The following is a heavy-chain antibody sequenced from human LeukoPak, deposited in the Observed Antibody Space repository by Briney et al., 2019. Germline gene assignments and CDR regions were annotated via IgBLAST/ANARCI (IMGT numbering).Heavy chain of an antibody. CDR1: GFTFSSYW. D-gene: IGHD3-22*01. CDR2: IKQDGSEK. Sequence: PGGSLRLSCAASGFTFSSYWMSWVRQAPGKGLEWVANIKQDGSEKYYVDSVKGRFTISRDNAKNSLYLQMNSLRAEDTALYYCAKATYDSSLSGMDVWGQGTTVTVSS. V-gene: IGHV3-7*03. CDR3: AKATYDSSLSGMDV. J-gene: IGHJ6*02.